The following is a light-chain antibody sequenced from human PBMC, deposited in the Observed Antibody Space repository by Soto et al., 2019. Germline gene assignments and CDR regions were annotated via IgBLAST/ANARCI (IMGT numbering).Light chain of an antibody. CDR1: HSVLHSSTNKNH. J-gene: IGKJ4*01. Sequence: DIVMTQSPDSLAVSLGERATIHCKSSHSVLHSSTNKNHLAWYQQKPGQPPKLFISWPSTRESGRPDRFIGSGSGTDFTLTITSLQAADVAVYYGQQYNSIPFSCGGGTKVDIK. CDR3: QQYNSIPFS. CDR2: WPS. V-gene: IGKV4-1*01.